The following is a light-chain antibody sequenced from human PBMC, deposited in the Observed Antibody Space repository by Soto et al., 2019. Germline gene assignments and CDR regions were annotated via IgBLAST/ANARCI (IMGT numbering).Light chain of an antibody. CDR2: AAS. J-gene: IGKJ1*01. CDR3: QQCSNWPRT. CDR1: QSVSSN. Sequence: EGVMTPYLASLSVSPGERATLSCRASQSVSSNLAWYQQKPGQAPRLLIYAASSRATGVPARFSGSGSATEFTLTIRSLQSEDFAVYYCQQCSNWPRTFGQGTKVDIK. V-gene: IGKV3-15*01.